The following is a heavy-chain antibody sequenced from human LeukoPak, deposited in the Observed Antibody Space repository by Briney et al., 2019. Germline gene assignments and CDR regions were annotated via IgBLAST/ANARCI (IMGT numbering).Heavy chain of an antibody. D-gene: IGHD1-26*01. CDR1: GGSISSSSYY. Sequence: PSETLSLTCTVSGGSISSSSYYWGWIPQPPGKGLEWIGSIYYSGSTYYNPSLKSRVTISVDTSKNQFSLKLNSLTAADTAVYYCARGWEKFDYWGQGTRVTVSS. CDR2: IYYSGST. CDR3: ARGWEKFDY. J-gene: IGHJ4*02. V-gene: IGHV4-39*07.